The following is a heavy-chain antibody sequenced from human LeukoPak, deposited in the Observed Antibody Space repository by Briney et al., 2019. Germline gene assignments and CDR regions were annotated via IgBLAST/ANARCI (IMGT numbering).Heavy chain of an antibody. CDR3: ARDFRQKGVYAVNWFDP. CDR2: IKQDGSEK. J-gene: IGHJ5*02. Sequence: GGSLRLSCAASGFTFSSYWMSWVRQAPGKGLEGVANIKQDGSEKYYVDSVKGRFTISRDNAKNSLYLQMNSLRAEDTAVYYCARDFRQKGVYAVNWFDPWGQGTLVTVSS. D-gene: IGHD2-8*01. V-gene: IGHV3-7*01. CDR1: GFTFSSYW.